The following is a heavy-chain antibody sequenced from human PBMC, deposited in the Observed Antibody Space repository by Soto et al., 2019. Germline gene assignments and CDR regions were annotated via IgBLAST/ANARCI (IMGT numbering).Heavy chain of an antibody. D-gene: IGHD6-13*01. Sequence: QVHLVQSGAEMEKPGASVKVSCKASGYSFTTFAIHWVRQAPGQGLEWLGWINAGNGNTKSSQKFQGRVTLTSDPSATTAYVGLSSLQSEDTAVYFWARIGRSISEAGRYYFYYGLDVWGQGTAVTVSS. CDR2: INAGNGNT. CDR1: GYSFTTFA. V-gene: IGHV1-3*01. J-gene: IGHJ6*02. CDR3: ARIGRSISEAGRYYFYYGLDV.